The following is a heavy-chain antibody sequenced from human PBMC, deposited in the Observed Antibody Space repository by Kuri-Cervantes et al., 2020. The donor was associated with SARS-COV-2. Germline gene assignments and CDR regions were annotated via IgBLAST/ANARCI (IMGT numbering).Heavy chain of an antibody. J-gene: IGHJ6*02. D-gene: IGHD3-10*01. V-gene: IGHV3-30*03. CDR1: GFAFSGSA. Sequence: GGSLRLSCEASGFAFSGSAVHWVRQAPGKGLEWVALISSDGSIRHYGDSVKGRFIISREDSKNTLYLQMNSLRVEDTAVYYCARAGSGNYYIPFYYFGLDVWGQGITVTDSS. CDR3: ARAGSGNYYIPFYYFGLDV. CDR2: ISSDGSIR.